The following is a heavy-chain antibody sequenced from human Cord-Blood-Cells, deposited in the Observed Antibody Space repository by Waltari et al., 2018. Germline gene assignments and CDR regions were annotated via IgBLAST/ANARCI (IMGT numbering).Heavy chain of an antibody. Sequence: QVQLVESGGGVVQPGRSLRLSCAASGFTFSSYAMHWVRQAPGKGLEWVAVISYDESNKYYAASVKDRFTISRDNSKNTLYLQMNSLRAEDTAVYYCARSGYSSSWYFAFDIWGQWTMVTVSS. CDR2: ISYDESNK. D-gene: IGHD6-13*01. J-gene: IGHJ3*02. V-gene: IGHV3-30*04. CDR3: ARSGYSSSWYFAFDI. CDR1: GFTFSSYA.